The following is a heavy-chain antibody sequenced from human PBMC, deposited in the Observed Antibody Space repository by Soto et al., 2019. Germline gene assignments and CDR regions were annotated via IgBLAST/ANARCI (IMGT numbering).Heavy chain of an antibody. V-gene: IGHV4-59*01. Sequence: QVQLQESGPGLVKPSETLSLTCAVSGGSISSYYWSWIRQPPGKGLEWIGYIYYSGSTNYNPSLKSRVTISVDTSKNQFSLKLSSVTAADTAVYYCARLAYSGSFYSDYYFDYWCQGTLFTVSS. CDR1: GGSISSYY. CDR2: IYYSGST. CDR3: ARLAYSGSFYSDYYFDY. D-gene: IGHD1-26*01. J-gene: IGHJ4*02.